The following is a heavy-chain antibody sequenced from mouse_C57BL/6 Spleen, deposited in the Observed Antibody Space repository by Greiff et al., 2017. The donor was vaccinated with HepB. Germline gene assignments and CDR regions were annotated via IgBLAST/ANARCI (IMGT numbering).Heavy chain of an antibody. CDR2: IWRGGST. Sequence: VKLLESGPGLVQPSQSLSITCTVSGFSLTSYGVHWVRQSPGKGLEWLGVIWRGGSTDYNAAFMSRLSITKDNSKSQVFFKMNSLQADDTAIYYCAKGGYGSSNYYAMDYWGQGTSVTVSS. D-gene: IGHD1-1*01. CDR3: AKGGYGSSNYYAMDY. V-gene: IGHV2-5*01. J-gene: IGHJ4*01. CDR1: GFSLTSYG.